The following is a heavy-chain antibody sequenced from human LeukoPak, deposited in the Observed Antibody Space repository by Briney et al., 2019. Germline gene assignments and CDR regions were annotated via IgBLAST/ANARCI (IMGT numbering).Heavy chain of an antibody. Sequence: SETLSLTCSFSGGSIRGGGYYWGWVRQPPGKGLEWIASLYSNGNTFYNPSLKSRVTISEESSKSQFSLKLRAVTAADTAVYFCWRAADHWGQGILVTVSS. V-gene: IGHV4-39*01. J-gene: IGHJ4*02. CDR1: GGSIRGGGYY. CDR2: LYSNGNT. CDR3: WRAADH.